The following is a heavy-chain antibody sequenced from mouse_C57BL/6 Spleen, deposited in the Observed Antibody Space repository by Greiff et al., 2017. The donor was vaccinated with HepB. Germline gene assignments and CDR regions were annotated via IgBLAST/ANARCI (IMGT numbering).Heavy chain of an antibody. CDR3: ARSYQRYFDY. CDR1: GYAFTNYL. CDR2: INPGSGGT. Sequence: QVQLQQSGAELVRPGTSVKVSCKASGYAFTNYLIEWVKQRPGQGLEWIGVINPGSGGTNYNEKFKGKATLTADKASSTAYMQLSSLTSEDSAVYFGARSYQRYFDYWGQGTTLTVSS. D-gene: IGHD2-10*01. J-gene: IGHJ2*01. V-gene: IGHV1-54*01.